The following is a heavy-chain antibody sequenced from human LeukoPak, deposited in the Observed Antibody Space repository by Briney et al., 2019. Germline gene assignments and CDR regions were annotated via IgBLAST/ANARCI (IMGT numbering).Heavy chain of an antibody. CDR2: ISGSGGST. J-gene: IGHJ4*02. CDR1: GFTFSSYG. Sequence: PGGSLRLSCAASGFTFSSYGMHWVRQAPGKGLEWVSAISGSGGSTYYADSVKGRFTISRDNSKNTPYLQMNSLRAEDTAVYYCAKERTYDSSGYYDYWGQGTLVTVSS. CDR3: AKERTYDSSGYYDY. V-gene: IGHV3-23*01. D-gene: IGHD3-22*01.